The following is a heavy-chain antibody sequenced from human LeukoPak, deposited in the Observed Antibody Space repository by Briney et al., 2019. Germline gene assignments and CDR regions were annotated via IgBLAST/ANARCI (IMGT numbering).Heavy chain of an antibody. CDR2: IYYRSRWHY. V-gene: IGHV6-1*01. Sequence: SQTLSLTCAISGDSVSSNSCSWSWLRQSPSRGPEWLGRIYYRSRWHYEYAVSVQNRISISPDTTKNQFSLQLNSMSPDDSAVYYCVSGGDWGFGWYFDVWGRGALVTVSS. J-gene: IGHJ2*01. CDR1: GDSVSSNSCS. D-gene: IGHD7-27*01. CDR3: VSGGDWGFGWYFDV.